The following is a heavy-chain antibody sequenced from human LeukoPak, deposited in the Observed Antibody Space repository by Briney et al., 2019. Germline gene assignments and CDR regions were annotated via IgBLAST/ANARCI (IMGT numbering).Heavy chain of an antibody. V-gene: IGHV4-4*07. CDR1: AGSISTYY. CDR2: INPRGNI. CDR3: ARGGAQWLVEEAFDF. D-gene: IGHD6-19*01. Sequence: SETLSLTCTVTAGSISTYYWSCIRQTAGKGLEWIGHINPRGNIKYNPSLKSRVSLSMGTSKNQFSLKVNSVTAADTAVYYCARGGAQWLVEEAFDFWGRGTMVTVSS. J-gene: IGHJ3*01.